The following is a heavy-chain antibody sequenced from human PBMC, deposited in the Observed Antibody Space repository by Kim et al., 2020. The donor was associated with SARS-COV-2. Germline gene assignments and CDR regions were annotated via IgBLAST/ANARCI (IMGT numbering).Heavy chain of an antibody. D-gene: IGHD3-22*01. Sequence: SVKVSCKASGGTFSSYAISWVRQAPGQGLEWMGGIIPIFGTANYAQKFQGRVTITADESTSTAYMELSSLRSEDTAVYYCARANYYDSSGYYYYYFDYWGQGTLVTVSS. V-gene: IGHV1-69*13. J-gene: IGHJ4*02. CDR1: GGTFSSYA. CDR2: IIPIFGTA. CDR3: ARANYYDSSGYYYYYFDY.